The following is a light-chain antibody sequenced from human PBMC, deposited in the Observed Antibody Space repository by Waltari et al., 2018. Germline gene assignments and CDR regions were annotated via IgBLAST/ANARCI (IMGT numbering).Light chain of an antibody. CDR3: MQDTHLPPT. V-gene: IGKV2-30*01. CDR2: KVS. Sequence: DVVMTDSPLSLSLTLGQPAPISCTSRQSLVYSDGKTYLNWFQQRPGQSPRRLIYKVSNRDSGVPARVSGSGSGTDFTLAISRVEAEDVGIYYCMQDTHLPPTFGQGTKVEI. CDR1: QSLVYSDGKTY. J-gene: IGKJ1*01.